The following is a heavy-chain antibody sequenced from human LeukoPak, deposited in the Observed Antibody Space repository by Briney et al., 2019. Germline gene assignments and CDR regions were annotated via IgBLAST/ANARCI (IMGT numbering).Heavy chain of an antibody. CDR3: ARGSNYINPPDY. D-gene: IGHD4-11*01. J-gene: IGHJ4*02. V-gene: IGHV1-46*01. Sequence: ASVKVSCKASGYTFTTYYIHWVRQAPGQGLEWMGIINPVDGSATYAQKFQGKVSMTRNTSTSTVYMELASLRSEDSAVYSCARGSNYINPPDYWGRGTLVIVSS. CDR2: INPVDGSA. CDR1: GYTFTTYY.